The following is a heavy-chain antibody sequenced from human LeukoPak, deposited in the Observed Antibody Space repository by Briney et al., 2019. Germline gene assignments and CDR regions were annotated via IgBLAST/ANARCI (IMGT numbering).Heavy chain of an antibody. CDR3: ARDRLTMVVTHYYYYYMDV. CDR1: GFTFSSYS. D-gene: IGHD4-23*01. V-gene: IGHV3-48*04. CDR2: ISSSSSTI. Sequence: GESLRLSCAASGFTFSSYSMNWVRQAPGKGLEWVSYISSSSSTIYYADSVKGRFTISRDNAKNSLYLQMNSLRAEDTAVYYCARDRLTMVVTHYYYYYMDVWGKGTTVTVSS. J-gene: IGHJ6*03.